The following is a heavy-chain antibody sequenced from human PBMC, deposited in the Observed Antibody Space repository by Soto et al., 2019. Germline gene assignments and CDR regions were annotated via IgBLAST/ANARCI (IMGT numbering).Heavy chain of an antibody. D-gene: IGHD2-8*01. CDR3: AKWPGMLYSPVDY. CDR2: ISGSGGST. Sequence: GGSLRLSCVASGFTFSSYAMSWVRQAPGKGLEWVSAISGSGGSTYYADSVKGRFTISRDNSKNTLYLQMNSLRAEDTAVYYGAKWPGMLYSPVDYWGQGTLVTVSS. V-gene: IGHV3-23*01. J-gene: IGHJ4*02. CDR1: GFTFSSYA.